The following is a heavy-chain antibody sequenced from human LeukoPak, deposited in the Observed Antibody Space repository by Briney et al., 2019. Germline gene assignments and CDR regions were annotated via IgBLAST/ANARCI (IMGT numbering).Heavy chain of an antibody. CDR1: GFTFSNYA. J-gene: IGHJ6*04. V-gene: IGHV3-23*01. D-gene: IGHD2-15*01. CDR3: AKDRVYCSGGSCPPDYGMDV. Sequence: HSGGSLRLSCAASGFTFSNYAMSWVRQAPGKGLEWVSAISGSGGGTYYADSVKGRFTISRDNSKNTLYLQMNSLRAEDTAVYYCAKDRVYCSGGSCPPDYGMDVWGKGTTVTVSS. CDR2: ISGSGGGT.